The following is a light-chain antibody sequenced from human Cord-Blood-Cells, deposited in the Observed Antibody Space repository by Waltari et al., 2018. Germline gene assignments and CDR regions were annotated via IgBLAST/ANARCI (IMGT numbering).Light chain of an antibody. CDR2: DAS. CDR1: SSDVGGYNY. CDR3: SSYTSSSTLVV. V-gene: IGLV2-14*01. Sequence: QSALTQPASVSGSPGQSITISCTGTSSDVGGYNYVSCYQQHPGKAPNLMIYDASNRPSGVSNRFSGSKSGNTASLTISGLQAEDEADYYCSSYTSSSTLVVFGGGTKLTVL. J-gene: IGLJ2*01.